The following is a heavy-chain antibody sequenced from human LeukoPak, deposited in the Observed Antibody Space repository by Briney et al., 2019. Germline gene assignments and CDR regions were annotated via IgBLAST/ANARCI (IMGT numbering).Heavy chain of an antibody. CDR3: ARDYSGFDS. J-gene: IGHJ4*02. CDR1: GNIFTYYY. D-gene: IGHD6-13*01. CDR2: ISPDSDVT. V-gene: IGHV1-2*02. Sequence: GASVTVSFTASGNIFTYYYMHWVRQAPGQGLEWMGWISPDSDVTKYARKFQGRVTMTRDASISTAYMELSSLRSDDTAVYYCARDYSGFDSWGQGTLVTVSS.